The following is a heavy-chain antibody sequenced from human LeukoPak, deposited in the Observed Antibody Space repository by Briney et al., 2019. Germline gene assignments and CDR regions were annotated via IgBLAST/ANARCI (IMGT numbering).Heavy chain of an antibody. J-gene: IGHJ4*02. Sequence: PGESLRLSCAASGFTFSTYCMHWVRQPPGKGLVWVSQICTDGGSIKYADSVRGRFTISRDNAKNTLYLQMNSLRAEDTAVYYCVRGVPVTPGIDYWGQGTLVTVSS. CDR3: VRGVPVTPGIDY. CDR1: GFTFSTYC. CDR2: ICTDGGSI. V-gene: IGHV3-74*01. D-gene: IGHD2-2*01.